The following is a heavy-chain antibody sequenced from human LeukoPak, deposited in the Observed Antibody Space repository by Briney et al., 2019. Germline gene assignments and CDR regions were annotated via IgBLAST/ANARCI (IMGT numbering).Heavy chain of an antibody. V-gene: IGHV3-30*18. CDR3: AKLSRIDY. Sequence: GGSLRLSCAASGFTFSSYGMHWVRQAPGKGLEWVAVISYDGSNKYYADSVKGRFTISRDNSKNTLYLQMNSLRAEDTAVYYCAKLSRIDYWGQGTLVTVSS. J-gene: IGHJ4*02. CDR2: ISYDGSNK. D-gene: IGHD3-16*02. CDR1: GFTFSSYG.